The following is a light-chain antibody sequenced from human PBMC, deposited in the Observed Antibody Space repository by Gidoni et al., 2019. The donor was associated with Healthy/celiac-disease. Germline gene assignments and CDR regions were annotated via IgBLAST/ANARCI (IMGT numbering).Light chain of an antibody. J-gene: IGKJ2*01. CDR2: WAS. Sequence: DIVMTQSPDSLAVSLGERATINCKSSQSVLYSYNNKNYLAWYQQKPGQPPKLLIYWASTRESWVPDRFSGSGSGTDFTLTISSLQAEDVAVYYCQQYYSTTGGGTFGQGTKLEIK. CDR3: QQYYSTTGGGT. V-gene: IGKV4-1*01. CDR1: QSVLYSYNNKNY.